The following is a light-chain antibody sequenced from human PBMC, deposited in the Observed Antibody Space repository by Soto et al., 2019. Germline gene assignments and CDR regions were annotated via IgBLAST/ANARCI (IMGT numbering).Light chain of an antibody. CDR2: DAS. Sequence: ENVLTQSPGTLSLSPGERATLSCRASQSVTSNYLAWYQQKPGQAPRLLIYDASSRAIGIPDRFSGSGSGTDFTLTINRLEPEDFAVYYCQQYGRSPPITFGQGTRLEIK. CDR3: QQYGRSPPIT. CDR1: QSVTSNY. J-gene: IGKJ5*01. V-gene: IGKV3-20*01.